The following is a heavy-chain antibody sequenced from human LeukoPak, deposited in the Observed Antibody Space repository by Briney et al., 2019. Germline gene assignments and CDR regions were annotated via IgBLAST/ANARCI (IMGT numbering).Heavy chain of an antibody. CDR1: GLTFSTTA. V-gene: IGHV3-23*01. D-gene: IGHD2-15*01. CDR3: ASRGGQSSFDY. Sequence: GGPLRLSFAAPGLTFSTTAMAWVPKAPGKGLECVSTASGTNGRTYYADSVKGRFTISSDNSKTTLFVQMSRLGAEDTVVYYCASRGGQSSFDYWGQGTLVTVSS. J-gene: IGHJ4*02. CDR2: ASGTNGRT.